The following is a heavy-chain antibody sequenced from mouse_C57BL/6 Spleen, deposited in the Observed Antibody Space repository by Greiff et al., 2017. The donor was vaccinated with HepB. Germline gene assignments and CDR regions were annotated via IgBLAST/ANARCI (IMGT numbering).Heavy chain of an antibody. Sequence: VQLQQSGAELVKPGASVKLSCKASGYTFTEYTIHWVKQRSGQGLEWIGWFYPGSGSIKYNEKFKDKATLTADKSSSTVYMERSRLTSEDSAVFCCARNEGYYYGSSYPAWFAYWGQGTLVTVSA. D-gene: IGHD1-1*01. V-gene: IGHV1-62-2*01. CDR3: ARNEGYYYGSSYPAWFAY. J-gene: IGHJ3*01. CDR1: GYTFTEYT. CDR2: FYPGSGSI.